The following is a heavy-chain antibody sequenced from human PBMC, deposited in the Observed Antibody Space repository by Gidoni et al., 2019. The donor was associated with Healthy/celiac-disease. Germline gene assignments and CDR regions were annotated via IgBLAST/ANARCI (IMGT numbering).Heavy chain of an antibody. J-gene: IGHJ6*03. CDR1: VCSISSYY. CDR2: IYYSGSN. Sequence: QLQLQESGPGLVKPSETLSLTCTVSVCSISSYYWSWLRQPPGKGLEWIGYIYYSGSNNYNPSLKSRVNISVDTSKNQFSLKLNAVNAADTAVYYCARVLSGGYGYYYMDVWGKGTTVTVSS. CDR3: ARVLSGGYGYYYMDV. D-gene: IGHD5-12*01. V-gene: IGHV4-59*01.